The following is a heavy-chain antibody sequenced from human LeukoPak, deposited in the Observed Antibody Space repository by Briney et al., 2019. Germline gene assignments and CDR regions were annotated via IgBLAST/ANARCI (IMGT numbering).Heavy chain of an antibody. V-gene: IGHV4-34*01. CDR3: ARAVGPTTYWGFDY. J-gene: IGHJ4*02. CDR2: INHSGST. Sequence: PSETLSLTCAVYGGSFSGYYWSWIRQPPGKGLEWIGEINHSGSTNYNPSLKSRVTMSLHTSKNEFSLKLTSVTAADTAVYYCARAVGPTTYWGFDYWGRGTLVTVSS. CDR1: GGSFSGYY. D-gene: IGHD1-26*01.